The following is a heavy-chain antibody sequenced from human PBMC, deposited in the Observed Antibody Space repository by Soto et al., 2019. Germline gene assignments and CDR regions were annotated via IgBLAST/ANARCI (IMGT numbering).Heavy chain of an antibody. CDR2: ISGSGGST. V-gene: IGHV3-23*01. CDR3: AKLYSSSWYLDY. Sequence: GSLRLSCAASGFTFSSYAMSWVRQAPGKGLEWVSAISGSGGSTYYADSVKGRFTISRDNSKNTLYLQMNSLRAEDTAVYYCAKLYSSSWYLDYWGQGTLVTVSS. D-gene: IGHD6-13*01. J-gene: IGHJ4*02. CDR1: GFTFSSYA.